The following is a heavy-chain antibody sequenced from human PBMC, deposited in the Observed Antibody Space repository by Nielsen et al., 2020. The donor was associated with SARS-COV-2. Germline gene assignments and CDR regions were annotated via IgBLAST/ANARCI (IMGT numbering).Heavy chain of an antibody. CDR3: ARDLPTAYCGGNCYSEFDY. D-gene: IGHD2-21*02. Sequence: GESLKISCAASGFTFSSYWMSWVRRAPGKGLEWVANIKQDGSEKYYVDSVKGRFAISRDNAKNSLYLQMNSLRAEDTAVYYCARDLPTAYCGGNCYSEFDYWGQGTLVTVSS. CDR1: GFTFSSYW. J-gene: IGHJ4*02. V-gene: IGHV3-7*01. CDR2: IKQDGSEK.